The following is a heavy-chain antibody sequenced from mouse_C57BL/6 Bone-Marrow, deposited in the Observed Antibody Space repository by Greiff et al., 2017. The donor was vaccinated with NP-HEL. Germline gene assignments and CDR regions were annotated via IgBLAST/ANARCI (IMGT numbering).Heavy chain of an antibody. J-gene: IGHJ4*01. CDR1: GFNIKDDY. CDR3: TPDDNYAMDY. CDR2: IDPENGDT. Sequence: EVQRVESGAELVRPGASVKLSCTASGFNIKDDYMHWVKQRPEQGLEWIGWIDPENGDTEYASKFQGKATITADTSSNTAYLQLSSLTSEDTAVYYCTPDDNYAMDYWGQGTSVTVSS. V-gene: IGHV14-4*01.